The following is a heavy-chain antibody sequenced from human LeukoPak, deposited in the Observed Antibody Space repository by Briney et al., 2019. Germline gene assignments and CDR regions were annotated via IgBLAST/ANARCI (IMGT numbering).Heavy chain of an antibody. Sequence: GXSLQISCKGSGYIFTSYWIGWVRQLPGKGLEWMGIIYPGDSDTRYSPSFQGQVTISADKSISTAYLQWSSLKASDTAMYYCARTYYYGSGSYPFDYWGQGTLVTVSS. J-gene: IGHJ4*02. CDR2: IYPGDSDT. CDR1: GYIFTSYW. CDR3: ARTYYYGSGSYPFDY. V-gene: IGHV5-51*01. D-gene: IGHD3-10*01.